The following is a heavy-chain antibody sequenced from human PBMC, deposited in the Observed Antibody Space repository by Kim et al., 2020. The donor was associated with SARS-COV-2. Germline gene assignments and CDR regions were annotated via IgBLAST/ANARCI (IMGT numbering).Heavy chain of an antibody. J-gene: IGHJ4*02. D-gene: IGHD3-9*01. CDR2: ISYDGSNK. V-gene: IGHV3-30-3*01. CDR3: ASIKGVLRYFDWSSTFDY. CDR1: GFTFSSYA. Sequence: GGSLRLSCAASGFTFSSYAMHWVRQAPGKGLEWVAVISYDGSNKYYADSVKGRFTISRDNSKNTLYLQMNSLRAEDTAVYYCASIKGVLRYFDWSSTFDYWGQGILVTVSS.